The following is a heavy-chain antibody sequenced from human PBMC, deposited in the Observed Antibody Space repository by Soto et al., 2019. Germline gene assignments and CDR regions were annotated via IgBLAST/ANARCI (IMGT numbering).Heavy chain of an antibody. CDR3: ARRFPSGDYGP. CDR2: IYYSGST. V-gene: IGHV4-39*01. J-gene: IGHJ5*02. Sequence: QLQLQESGPGLVKPSETLSLTCTVSGGSISSSSYYWGWIRQPPGKGLEWIGSIYYSGSTYYNPSLKSRVTISVDTSKNQFSLKLSSVTAADTAVYYCARRFPSGDYGPWGQGTLVTVSS. D-gene: IGHD4-17*01. CDR1: GGSISSSSYY.